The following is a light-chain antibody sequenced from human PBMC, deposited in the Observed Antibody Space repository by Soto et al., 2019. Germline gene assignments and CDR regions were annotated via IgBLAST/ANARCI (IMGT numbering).Light chain of an antibody. J-gene: IGKJ2*01. CDR2: DAS. CDR3: QQRRYWPLT. CDR1: DIINTY. V-gene: IGKV3-11*01. Sequence: EIVLTQSPATLSLSPGERATLSCRASDIINTYLAWYQQKPGQAPRLLIYDASNRATGIPARFSGSGSGTDFTLTISSLEPEDFAVYYCQQRRYWPLTFGQGTKLEIK.